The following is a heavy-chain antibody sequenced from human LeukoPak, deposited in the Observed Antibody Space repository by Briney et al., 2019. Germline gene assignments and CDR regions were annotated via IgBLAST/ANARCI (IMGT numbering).Heavy chain of an antibody. D-gene: IGHD3-10*01. Sequence: SETLSLTCTVSGGSISSYYWSWIRQPPGKGLEWIGYVYYRGSTNYNPSLKSRVTISVDTSKNQFSLKLSSVTAADTDVYYCARNPPPNYGSGSYKEGAFDIWGQGTMVTVSS. V-gene: IGHV4-59*01. CDR2: VYYRGST. CDR3: ARNPPPNYGSGSYKEGAFDI. J-gene: IGHJ3*02. CDR1: GGSISSYY.